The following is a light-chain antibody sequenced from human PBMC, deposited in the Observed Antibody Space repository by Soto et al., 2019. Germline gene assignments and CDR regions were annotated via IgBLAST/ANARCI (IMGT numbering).Light chain of an antibody. CDR1: SPNIGNNY. CDR2: ENN. V-gene: IGLV1-51*02. J-gene: IGLJ1*01. Sequence: QSVLTQPPSVSAAPGQKVTISCSGSSPNIGNNYVSWYQQLPGTAPKLLIYENNKRPSGIPDRFSGSKSGTSATLGITGLQTGDEADYYCGTWDSRLNTYVFGTGTKLTVL. CDR3: GTWDSRLNTYV.